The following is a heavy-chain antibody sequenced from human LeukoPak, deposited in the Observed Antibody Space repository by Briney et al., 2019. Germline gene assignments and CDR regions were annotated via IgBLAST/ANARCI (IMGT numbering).Heavy chain of an antibody. CDR1: GYTFTNYD. D-gene: IGHD1-1*01. CDR3: TRDWTY. V-gene: IGHV1-8*01. CDR2: VNPDSGDT. J-gene: IGHJ4*02. Sequence: ASVKVSCKTSGYTFTNYDINWVRQAAGQGLEWMGWVNPDSGDTGFAQKFQGRLTITTNTSARIAYMEMSGLTSEDTAGYYCTRDWTYWGPGTLVAVS.